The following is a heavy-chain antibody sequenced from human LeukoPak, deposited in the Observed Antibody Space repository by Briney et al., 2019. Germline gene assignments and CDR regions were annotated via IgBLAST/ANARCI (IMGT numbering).Heavy chain of an antibody. Sequence: SETLSLTCTVSGASISSTSDYWGWIRQPPGKGLEWIGSVYYDGSTYYNPSLKSRVTISVDTSENQFSLKLSSVSAADMAVYYCARRDQKRLYWFFDLWGRGTLVPVSS. D-gene: IGHD6-25*01. CDR3: ARRDQKRLYWFFDL. J-gene: IGHJ2*01. CDR2: VYYDGST. V-gene: IGHV4-39*01. CDR1: GASISSTSDY.